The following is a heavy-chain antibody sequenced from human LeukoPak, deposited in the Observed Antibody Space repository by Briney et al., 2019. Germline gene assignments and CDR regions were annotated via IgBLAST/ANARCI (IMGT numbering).Heavy chain of an antibody. CDR1: GGSISSYY. D-gene: IGHD4-17*01. CDR2: IYTSGTT. Sequence: KSSQTLSLTCTVSGGSISSYYWSWLRQPAGKGLEWIGRIYTSGTTHYNPSLKSRVTMSVDTSKNQFSLKLSSVTAADTAVYYCARLSTVTTSFDYWGQGTLVTVSS. J-gene: IGHJ4*02. V-gene: IGHV4-4*07. CDR3: ARLSTVTTSFDY.